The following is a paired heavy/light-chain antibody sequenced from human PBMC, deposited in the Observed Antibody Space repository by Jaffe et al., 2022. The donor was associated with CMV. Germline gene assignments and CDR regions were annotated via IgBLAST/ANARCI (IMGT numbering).Heavy chain of an antibody. V-gene: IGHV2-70*17. CDR1: GFSLTTSGMC. Sequence: QVTLRESGPALVKPTQTLTLTCTFSGFSLTTSGMCVSWIRQPPGKALEWLARIDWDDDKFYSTSLKTRLTISKNTSKNQVVLTMTNMDPVDTATYYCTRNLQRGDSSGTNYYYYYMDVWGKGTTVTVSS. D-gene: IGHD6-19*01. J-gene: IGHJ6*03. CDR3: TRNLQRGDSSGTNYYYYYMDV. CDR2: IDWDDDK.
Light chain of an antibody. J-gene: IGKJ3*01. CDR3: QQANSFPT. CDR2: AAS. CDR1: QDISSW. Sequence: DIQMTQSPSSVSASVGDRVTITCRASQDISSWLAWYQQKPGKAPKLLIYAASSLQSGVPSRFSGSGSGTDFTLTISSLQPEDFATYSCQQANSFPTFGPGTKVDIK. V-gene: IGKV1-12*01.